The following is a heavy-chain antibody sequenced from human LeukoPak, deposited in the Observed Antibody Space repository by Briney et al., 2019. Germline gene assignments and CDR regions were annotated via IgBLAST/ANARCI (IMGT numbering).Heavy chain of an antibody. J-gene: IGHJ4*02. CDR3: ARADSSGYYSY. V-gene: IGHV3-21*01. D-gene: IGHD3-22*01. Sequence: SGGSLRLSCAASGFTFSSYTMNWVRQAPGKGLEWVSSISSSSSYIYYADSVKGRFTISRDNAKNSLYLQMNSPRAEDTAVYYCARADSSGYYSYWGQGTLVTVSS. CDR1: GFTFSSYT. CDR2: ISSSSSYI.